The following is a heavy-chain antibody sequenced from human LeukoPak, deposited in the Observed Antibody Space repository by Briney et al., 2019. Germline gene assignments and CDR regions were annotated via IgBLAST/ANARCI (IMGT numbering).Heavy chain of an antibody. CDR1: GFSLSTSGVG. D-gene: IGHD3-10*01. Sequence: SGPTLVKPTQTLTLTCTFSGFSLSTSGVGVGWIRQPPGKALEWLALIYWNDDKRYSPSLKSRLTITKDTSKNQVVLTMTNMDPVDTATYYCAHINPMVRGEPYYYYYMDVWGKGTTVTVSS. J-gene: IGHJ6*03. CDR3: AHINPMVRGEPYYYYYMDV. V-gene: IGHV2-5*01. CDR2: IYWNDDK.